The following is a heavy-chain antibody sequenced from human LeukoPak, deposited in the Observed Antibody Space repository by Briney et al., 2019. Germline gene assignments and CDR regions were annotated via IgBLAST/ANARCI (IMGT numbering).Heavy chain of an antibody. CDR1: GGSISGSSYY. CDR3: ARYPRGAAAGNFDY. V-gene: IGHV4-39*01. Sequence: SETLSLTCTVSGGSISGSSYYWGWIRQPPGKGLEWIGSIYYSGSTYYNPSLKSRVTISVDTSKNQFSLKLSSVTAADTAVYYCARYPRGAAAGNFDYWGQGTLVTVSS. J-gene: IGHJ4*02. D-gene: IGHD6-13*01. CDR2: IYYSGST.